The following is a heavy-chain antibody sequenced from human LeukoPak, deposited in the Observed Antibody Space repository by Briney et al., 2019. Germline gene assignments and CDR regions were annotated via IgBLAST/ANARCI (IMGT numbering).Heavy chain of an antibody. V-gene: IGHV1-69*13. CDR1: GYTFTSYA. Sequence: ASVKVSCKASGYTFTSYAMNWVRQAPGQGLEWMGGIIPIFGTANYAQKFQGRVTITADESTSTAYMELSSLRSEDTAVYYCASRPSGWYGVGGDPPRSDDYWGQGTLVTVSS. CDR3: ASRPSGWYGVGGDPPRSDDY. D-gene: IGHD6-13*01. CDR2: IIPIFGTA. J-gene: IGHJ4*02.